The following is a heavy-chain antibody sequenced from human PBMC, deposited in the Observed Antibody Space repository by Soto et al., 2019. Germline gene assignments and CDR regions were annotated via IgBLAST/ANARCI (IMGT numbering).Heavy chain of an antibody. V-gene: IGHV1-3*05. CDR2: INAGNGNT. CDR1: GYTFTGYA. D-gene: IGHD2-2*01. CDR3: ARADGVGFVGP. Sequence: QVQIVQSGAEEKKPGASVKVSCKASGYTFTGYAMQWVRQAPGQRLEWMGWINAGNGNTKYSQKFQGRVTITRDTSASTSYMELSSLRSEDTAVYDCARADGVGFVGPWGQGTLVTVSS. J-gene: IGHJ5*02.